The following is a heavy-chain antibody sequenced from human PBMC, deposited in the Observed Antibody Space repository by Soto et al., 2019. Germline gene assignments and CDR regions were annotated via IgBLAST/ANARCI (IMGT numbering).Heavy chain of an antibody. J-gene: IGHJ4*02. Sequence: GGSLRLSCAASGFTFSSYSMNWVRQAPGKGLEWVSSISSSSYIYYADSVKGRFTISRDNAKNSLYLQMNSLRAEDTAVYYCARAQGGDYPYGYWGQGTLVTVSS. D-gene: IGHD4-17*01. CDR3: ARAQGGDYPYGY. CDR1: GFTFSSYS. V-gene: IGHV3-21*01. CDR2: ISSSSYI.